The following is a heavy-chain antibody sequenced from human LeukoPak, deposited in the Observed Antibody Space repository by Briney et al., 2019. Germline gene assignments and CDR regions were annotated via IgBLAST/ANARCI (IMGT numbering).Heavy chain of an antibody. J-gene: IGHJ4*02. CDR3: VRYSGIVTTTPTVFDF. Sequence: GGSRRLSCEASGFTFSSYAMSWVRQAPGKGLEWVSSISRSGDSTSYSDSVKGRFSISRDNSKNTVSLQVNSLRAEDAAVYYCVRYSGIVTTTPTVFDFWGQGALVTVSS. D-gene: IGHD5-12*01. V-gene: IGHV3-23*01. CDR1: GFTFSSYA. CDR2: ISRSGDST.